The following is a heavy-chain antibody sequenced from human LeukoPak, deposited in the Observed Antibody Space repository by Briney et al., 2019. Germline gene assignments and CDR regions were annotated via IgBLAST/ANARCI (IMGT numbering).Heavy chain of an antibody. CDR1: GGSFSVYC. CDR2: INHSGST. Sequence: SETRSLTCAVDGGSFSVYCWSWIRQPPGKGLEWIGEINHSGSTNYNPSLKSRVTISVDTSKTQFSLKLSSVTAADTAVYYCAISTPKIPTLGYWGQGTLVTVSS. CDR3: AISTPKIPTLGY. V-gene: IGHV4-34*01. J-gene: IGHJ4*02.